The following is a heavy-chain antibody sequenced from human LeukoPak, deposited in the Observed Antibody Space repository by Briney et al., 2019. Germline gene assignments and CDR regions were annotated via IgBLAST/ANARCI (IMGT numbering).Heavy chain of an antibody. CDR3: AKSQKYKLPLYSYYGMDV. CDR2: IAYDGSNK. J-gene: IGHJ6*02. CDR1: GFTFSSYG. Sequence: GRSLRLSCAASGFTFSSYGMHWVRQAPGKGLEWVAVIAYDGSNKYYADSVKGRFTISRDNSKNTLYLQMNSLRAEDTAVYYCAKSQKYKLPLYSYYGMDVWGQGTTVTVSS. V-gene: IGHV3-30*18. D-gene: IGHD2-2*01.